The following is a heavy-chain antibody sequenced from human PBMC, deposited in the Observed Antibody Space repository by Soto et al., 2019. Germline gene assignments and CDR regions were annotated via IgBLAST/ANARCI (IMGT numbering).Heavy chain of an antibody. Sequence: QVQLVQSGAEVKKPGSSVKVSCKASGGTFSSYAISWVRQAPGQGLEWMGGIIPIFGTANYAQKFQGRVTITADESTSTAYRELSSLRSEDTAVYYCARDVVRGVIITSYYYYGMDVWGQGPTVTVSS. CDR3: ARDVVRGVIITSYYYYGMDV. V-gene: IGHV1-69*01. CDR1: GGTFSSYA. D-gene: IGHD3-10*01. J-gene: IGHJ6*02. CDR2: IIPIFGTA.